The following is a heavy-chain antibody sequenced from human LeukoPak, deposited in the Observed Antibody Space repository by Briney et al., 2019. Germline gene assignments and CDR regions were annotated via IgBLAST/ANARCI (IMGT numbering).Heavy chain of an antibody. J-gene: IGHJ4*02. CDR3: ARDGTPDRLLWFGEPTDY. CDR2: INPNSGGT. Sequence: ASVKVSCKASGYTFTGYYMHWVRQAPGQGLEWMGWINPNSGGTNYAQKFQGRVTMTRDTSISTAYMGLSRLRSDDTAVYYCARDGTPDRLLWFGEPTDYWGQGTLVTVSS. V-gene: IGHV1-2*02. D-gene: IGHD3-10*01. CDR1: GYTFTGYY.